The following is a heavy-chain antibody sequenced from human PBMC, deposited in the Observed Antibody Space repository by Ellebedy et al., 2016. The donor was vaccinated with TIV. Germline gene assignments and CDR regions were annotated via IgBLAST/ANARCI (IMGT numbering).Heavy chain of an antibody. CDR3: ARGGTGWYWAFDY. V-gene: IGHV3-74*01. CDR1: GFTFSSYW. J-gene: IGHJ4*02. D-gene: IGHD6-19*01. Sequence: GESLKISXAASGFTFSSYWMHWVRQAPGKGLVWVSRINSDGSSTRYADSVKGRFTISRDNSKNTLYLQMNNLGAGDTAIYYCARGGTGWYWAFDYWGQGTLVTVSS. CDR2: INSDGSST.